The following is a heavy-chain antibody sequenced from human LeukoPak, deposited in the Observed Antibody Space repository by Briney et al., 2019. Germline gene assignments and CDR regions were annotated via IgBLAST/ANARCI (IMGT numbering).Heavy chain of an antibody. Sequence: GGSLRLSCAASGFTFSNYAMSWVRQAPGKGLEWVSTISGSGGSTYNADSVKGRFTISRDNSKNTLYLQMNSLRAEETAIYYCTRHYSRSWYDAFDIWGQGTVVTVSS. V-gene: IGHV3-23*01. CDR1: GFTFSNYA. CDR2: ISGSGGST. CDR3: TRHYSRSWYDAFDI. J-gene: IGHJ3*02. D-gene: IGHD6-13*01.